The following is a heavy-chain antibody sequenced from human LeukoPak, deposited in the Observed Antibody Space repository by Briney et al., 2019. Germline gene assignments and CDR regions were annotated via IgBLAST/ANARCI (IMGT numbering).Heavy chain of an antibody. CDR2: ISYDGSNK. D-gene: IGHD3-22*01. V-gene: IGHV3-30-3*01. Sequence: GRSLRLPCAASGFTFSSYAMHWVRQAPGKGLEWVAVISYDGSNKYYADSVKGRFTISRDNSKNTLYLQMNSLRAEDTAVYYCAGEDSSGYYVTNAFDIWGQGTMVTVSS. J-gene: IGHJ3*02. CDR1: GFTFSSYA. CDR3: AGEDSSGYYVTNAFDI.